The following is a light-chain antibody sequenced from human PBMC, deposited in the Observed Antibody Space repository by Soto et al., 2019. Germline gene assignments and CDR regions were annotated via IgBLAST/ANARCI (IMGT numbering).Light chain of an antibody. CDR1: QSISTY. Sequence: DIQITQSPPSLSAYVGDRVTITCRASQSISTYLNWYQQKPGKAPKLLIYAASTLQSGVPSRFSGSGSGTDFTLTISSLQPDDFATYYCQQYNSYPITFGHGTRLEIK. V-gene: IGKV1-39*01. J-gene: IGKJ5*01. CDR3: QQYNSYPIT. CDR2: AAS.